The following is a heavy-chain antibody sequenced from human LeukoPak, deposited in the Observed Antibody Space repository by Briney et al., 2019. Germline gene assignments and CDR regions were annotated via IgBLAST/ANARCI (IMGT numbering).Heavy chain of an antibody. D-gene: IGHD3-3*01. J-gene: IGHJ4*02. CDR3: AKGQRPSFWSGLAGFDY. V-gene: IGHV3-30*18. CDR2: ISYDGSNK. CDR1: GFTFSSYG. Sequence: PGGSLRVSCAASGFTFSSYGMHWVRQAPGKGLEWVAVISYDGSNKYYADSVKGRFTISRDNSKNTLYLQMNSLRAEDTAVYYCAKGQRPSFWSGLAGFDYWGQGTLVTVSS.